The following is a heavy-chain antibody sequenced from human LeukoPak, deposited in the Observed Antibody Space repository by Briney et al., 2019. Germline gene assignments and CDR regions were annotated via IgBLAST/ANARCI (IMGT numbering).Heavy chain of an antibody. Sequence: GGSLRLSCAASGFTFSSYAMHWVRQAPGKGLEYVSAISSNGGSTYYANSVKGRFTISRDNSKNTLYLQMGSLRAEGMAVYYCARGSLNTGDFDYWGQGTLVTVSS. CDR1: GFTFSSYA. CDR2: ISSNGGST. J-gene: IGHJ4*02. D-gene: IGHD7-27*01. V-gene: IGHV3-64*01. CDR3: ARGSLNTGDFDY.